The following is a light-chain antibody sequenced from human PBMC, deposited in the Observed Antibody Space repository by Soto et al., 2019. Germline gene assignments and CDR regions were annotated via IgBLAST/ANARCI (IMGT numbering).Light chain of an antibody. CDR2: EVN. J-gene: IGLJ1*01. Sequence: QSVLTQPASVSASPGQSITISCTGTSSDVGGYKFVSWYQHHPGKAPKLMIYEVNNRPSGVSNRFSGSKSGNTASLTISGLQPEDEADYYCLSYTGSSTSYVFGSGTKLTVL. V-gene: IGLV2-14*01. CDR1: SSDVGGYKF. CDR3: LSYTGSSTSYV.